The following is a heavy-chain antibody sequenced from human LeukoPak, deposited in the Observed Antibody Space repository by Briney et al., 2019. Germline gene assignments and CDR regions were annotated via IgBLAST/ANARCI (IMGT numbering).Heavy chain of an antibody. J-gene: IGHJ5*02. V-gene: IGHV4-38-2*02. CDR1: GYSISSGYY. Sequence: SETLSLTCAVSGYSISSGYYWAWIRQSPGKGLEWIGGISHSGTTYYNPSLKSRITISLDTSKNQFSLRLSSVTAADTAVYHCARDRAFSAHDTWGQGALVTVSS. CDR3: ARDRAFSAHDT. D-gene: IGHD3-3*02. CDR2: ISHSGTT.